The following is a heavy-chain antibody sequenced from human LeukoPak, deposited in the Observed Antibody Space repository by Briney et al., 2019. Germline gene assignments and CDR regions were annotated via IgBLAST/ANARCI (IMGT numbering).Heavy chain of an antibody. CDR1: GFTFSSYS. V-gene: IGHV3-48*02. D-gene: IGHD3-16*01. CDR2: ISSRSSNI. CDR3: ARISGGYYYGMDV. J-gene: IGHJ6*02. Sequence: PGGSLRLSCAASGFTFSSYSMNWVRQAPGKGLEWVSYISSRSSNIYYADSVKGRFTISRDNAKNSLYLQVNSLRDEDTAVYYCARISGGYYYGMDVWGQGTTVTVSS.